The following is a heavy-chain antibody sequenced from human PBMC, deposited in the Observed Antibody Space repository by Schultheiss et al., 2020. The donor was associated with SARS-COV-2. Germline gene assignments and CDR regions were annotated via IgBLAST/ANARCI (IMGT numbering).Heavy chain of an antibody. Sequence: ASVKVSCKASGGTFSSYAISWVRQAPGQGLEWMGWINPNSGGTNYAQKLQGRVTMTRDTSISTAYMELSRLRSDDTAVYYCARDRRVVAAKVGTYFDLWGRGTLVTVSS. V-gene: IGHV1-2*02. CDR2: INPNSGGT. CDR3: ARDRRVVAAKVGTYFDL. CDR1: GGTFSSYA. J-gene: IGHJ2*01. D-gene: IGHD2-15*01.